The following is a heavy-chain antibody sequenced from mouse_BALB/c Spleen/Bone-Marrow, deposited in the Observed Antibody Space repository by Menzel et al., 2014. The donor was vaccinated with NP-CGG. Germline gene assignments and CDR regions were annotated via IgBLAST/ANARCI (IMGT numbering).Heavy chain of an antibody. D-gene: IGHD2-2*01. CDR3: ARWLPLAY. V-gene: IGHV14-3*02. CDR1: GFNIKDTY. J-gene: IGHJ3*01. CDR2: IDPANGNT. Sequence: EVQLVESGAELVKPGASVKLSCTASGFNIKDTYMHWVKQRPEQGLEWIGRIDPANGNTKYDPKFQGKATITADTSSNTAYLQLSSLTSKDTAVYYCARWLPLAYWGQGTLVTVSA.